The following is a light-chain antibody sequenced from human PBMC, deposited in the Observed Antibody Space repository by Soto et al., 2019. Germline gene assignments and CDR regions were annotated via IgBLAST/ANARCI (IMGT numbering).Light chain of an antibody. Sequence: EILMTQSPATLSVTPGERATLSCRASQRVSNNIAWYQQKPGQAPRLLIYGASTRATGIPARFSGSGSETDFTLTISSLQSEDFALYYCQQYDDWPPGYTFGEGTKLEIK. CDR1: QRVSNN. CDR3: QQYDDWPPGYT. CDR2: GAS. J-gene: IGKJ2*01. V-gene: IGKV3-15*01.